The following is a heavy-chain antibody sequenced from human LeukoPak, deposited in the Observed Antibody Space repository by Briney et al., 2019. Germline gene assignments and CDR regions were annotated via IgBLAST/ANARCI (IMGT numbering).Heavy chain of an antibody. D-gene: IGHD6-25*01. CDR2: INHCGST. CDR3: ARGYSSENWFDP. CDR1: GGSFSGYY. V-gene: IGHV4-34*01. J-gene: IGHJ5*02. Sequence: SETLSLTCAVSGGSFSGYYWCWIRQPPGKGLEWIGEINHCGSTSYNPSLKSRVPISVDTSKSQFSLKLSSVTAADTAMNCCARGYSSENWFDPGGQGTLVTASS.